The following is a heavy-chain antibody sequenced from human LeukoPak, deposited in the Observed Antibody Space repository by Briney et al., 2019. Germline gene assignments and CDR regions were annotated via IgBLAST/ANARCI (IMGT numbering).Heavy chain of an antibody. CDR2: INHSGST. CDR3: ARGRIAAAGPFRY. CDR1: GGSFSGYY. J-gene: IGHJ4*02. D-gene: IGHD6-13*01. V-gene: IGHV4-34*01. Sequence: SETLSLTCAVYGGSFSGYYWSWIRQPPGKGLEWIGEINHSGSTNYNPSLKSRVTISVDTSKNQFSLKLSSVTAADTAVYYCARGRIAAAGPFRYWGQGTLVTVSS.